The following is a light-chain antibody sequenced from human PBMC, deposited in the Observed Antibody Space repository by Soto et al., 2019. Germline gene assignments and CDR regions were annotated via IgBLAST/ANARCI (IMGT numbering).Light chain of an antibody. CDR3: SSFTGTSYV. Sequence: ALTQPASVSGSPGQSITISCTGASIDVGGNNYVSWYQQYPGKAPKLMVCDVSNRPSGVSNRFSGSKSGNTASLTISGLQAEDEADYYCSSFTGTSYVFGTGTKVTVL. J-gene: IGLJ1*01. CDR2: DVS. V-gene: IGLV2-14*01. CDR1: SIDVGGNNY.